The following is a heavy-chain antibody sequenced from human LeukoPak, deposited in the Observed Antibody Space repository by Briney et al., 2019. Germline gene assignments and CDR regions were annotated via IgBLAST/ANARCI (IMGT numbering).Heavy chain of an antibody. V-gene: IGHV3-23*01. Sequence: GGSLRLSCVASGFIFSNYAMTWVRQAPGKGLEWVSAIGGDGVGKDYADSVKGRFTISRDNSKNTLYLQMNSLRAEDTALYYCAKHRGVHPPYYMDVWGKGTTVTVSS. D-gene: IGHD3-10*01. CDR3: AKHRGVHPPYYMDV. CDR1: GFIFSNYA. J-gene: IGHJ6*03. CDR2: IGGDGVGK.